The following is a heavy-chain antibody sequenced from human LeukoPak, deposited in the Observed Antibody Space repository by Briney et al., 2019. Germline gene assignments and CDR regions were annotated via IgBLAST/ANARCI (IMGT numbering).Heavy chain of an antibody. CDR2: TYYRSKWYN. Sequence: SQTLSLTSAISGDSVSSNSAAWNWIRQSPSRGLEWLGRTYYRSKWYNEYAVSVKSRITINADTSKNQFSLQLNSVSPEDTAVYYCARAFGTVVGDWFDPWGQGSLVTVSS. D-gene: IGHD6-19*01. V-gene: IGHV6-1*01. CDR3: ARAFGTVVGDWFDP. J-gene: IGHJ5*02. CDR1: GDSVSSNSAA.